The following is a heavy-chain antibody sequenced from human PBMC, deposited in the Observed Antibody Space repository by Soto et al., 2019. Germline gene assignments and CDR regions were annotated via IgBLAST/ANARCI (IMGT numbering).Heavy chain of an antibody. CDR3: ARDRSSGYGYYYGMDV. J-gene: IGHJ6*02. Sequence: GGSLRLSCAASGFTFSDYYMTWIRQAPGKGLEWVSSISTSSSYTNYADSVKGRFTISRDNAKNSLFLQMSSLRAEDTAVYFCARDRSSGYGYYYGMDVWGQGSTVTVSS. CDR2: ISTSSSYT. D-gene: IGHD5-18*01. CDR1: GFTFSDYY. V-gene: IGHV3-11*06.